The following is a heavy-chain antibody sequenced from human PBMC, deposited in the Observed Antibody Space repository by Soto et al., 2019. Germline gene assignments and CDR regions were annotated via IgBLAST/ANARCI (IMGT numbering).Heavy chain of an antibody. V-gene: IGHV3-64D*06. CDR1: GFTFSSYA. CDR2: ISSNGGST. CDR3: VKAWALRYFDWLLDY. Sequence: LRLSCSASGFTFSSYAMHWVRQAPGKGLEYVSAISSNGGSTYYADSVKGRFTISRDNSKNTLYLQMSSLRAEDTAVYYCVKAWALRYFDWLLDYWGQGALVTVSS. J-gene: IGHJ4*02. D-gene: IGHD3-9*01.